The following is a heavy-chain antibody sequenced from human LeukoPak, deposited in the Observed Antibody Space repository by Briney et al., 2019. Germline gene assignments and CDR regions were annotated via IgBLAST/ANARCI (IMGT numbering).Heavy chain of an antibody. CDR1: GDSINSYY. D-gene: IGHD6-13*01. CDR2: IHHSGST. CDR3: ARAIRQQLVTGWFDP. V-gene: IGHV4-59*01. J-gene: IGHJ5*02. Sequence: SETLSLTCSVSGDSINSYYWSWIRQAPGKGLEWIGYIHHSGSTNYNPSLKSRVTISVDTSKNQFSLRLTSVTAADTAVYYCARAIRQQLVTGWFDPWGQGTLVTVSS.